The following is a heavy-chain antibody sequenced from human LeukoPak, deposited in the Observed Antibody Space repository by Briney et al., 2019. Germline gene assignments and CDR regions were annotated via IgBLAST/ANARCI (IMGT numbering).Heavy chain of an antibody. D-gene: IGHD3-9*01. CDR3: ARKRYDILTGGGAFDI. J-gene: IGHJ3*02. CDR2: IYSGGST. CDR1: GFTVSSNY. V-gene: IGHV3-53*01. Sequence: GESLRLSCAASGFTVSSNYMSWVRQAPGKGLEWVSVIYSGGSTYYADSVKGRFTISRDNSKNTLYLQMNSLRAEDTAVYYCARKRYDILTGGGAFDIWGQGTMVTVSS.